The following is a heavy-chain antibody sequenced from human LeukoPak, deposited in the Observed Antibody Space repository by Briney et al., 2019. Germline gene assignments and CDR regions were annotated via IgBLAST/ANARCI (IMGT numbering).Heavy chain of an antibody. V-gene: IGHV3-74*01. CDR2: INTDGSST. J-gene: IGHJ6*04. CDR3: TRCRYCSSTSWMDV. D-gene: IGHD2-2*01. Sequence: GGSLRLSCAASGFTFSSYWMHWVRQAPGKGLVWVSRINTDGSSTSYADSVKGRFTISRDNAKNTLYLQMNSLRVEDTAVYHCTRCRYCSSTSWMDVWGKGTTVTVSS. CDR1: GFTFSSYW.